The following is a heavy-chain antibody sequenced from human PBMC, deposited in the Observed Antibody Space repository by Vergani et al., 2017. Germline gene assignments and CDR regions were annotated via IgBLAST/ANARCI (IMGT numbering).Heavy chain of an antibody. Sequence: QVQLQESGPGLVKPSETLSLTCTVSGGSISSYYWSWTRQPAGKGLEWIGRIYTSGSTNYNPSLKSRVTIAVDTSKNQFSLTLSSVTAAVTAVYYCAGDYYEYSSGYYYLEAFDIWGQGTMVTVSS. CDR2: IYTSGST. V-gene: IGHV4-4*07. D-gene: IGHD3-22*01. CDR1: GGSISSYY. CDR3: AGDYYEYSSGYYYLEAFDI. J-gene: IGHJ3*02.